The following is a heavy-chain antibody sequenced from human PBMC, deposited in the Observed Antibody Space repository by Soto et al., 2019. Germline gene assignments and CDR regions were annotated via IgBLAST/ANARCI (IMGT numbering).Heavy chain of an antibody. CDR1: GYTFTSYD. CDR3: ARPGSSLDAFDI. Sequence: AASVKVSCKASGYTFTSYDINWVRQATGQGLEWMGWMNPNSGNTGYAQKFQGRVTMTRNTSISTAYMELSSLRSEDTAVYYCARPGSSLDAFDIWGQGTMVTVSS. J-gene: IGHJ3*02. CDR2: MNPNSGNT. V-gene: IGHV1-8*01.